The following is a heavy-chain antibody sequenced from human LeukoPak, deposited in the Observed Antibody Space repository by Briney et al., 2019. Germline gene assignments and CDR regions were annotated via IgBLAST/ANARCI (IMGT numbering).Heavy chain of an antibody. V-gene: IGHV3-7*05. J-gene: IGHJ4*02. D-gene: IGHD4/OR15-4a*01. CDR1: GLTLSSNL. Sequence: GGSLRLSCAASGLTLSSNLLHWVRQAPGKGLEWVAAIKENGSQKYYVGSVKGRFTISRDNAVYSLYLQMNSLRAEDTAVYYCAREALYGGNRGFDYWGQGILVTVSS. CDR2: IKENGSQK. CDR3: AREALYGGNRGFDY.